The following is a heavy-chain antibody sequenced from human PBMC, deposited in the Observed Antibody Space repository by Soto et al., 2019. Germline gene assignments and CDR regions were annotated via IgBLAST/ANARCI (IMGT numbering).Heavy chain of an antibody. CDR3: ARDGDLRSDFWSGPLGGGWFDP. Sequence: QVQLAQSGAEVRKPGSSVKVSCKASGGTFSNSAITWVRQAPGQGLEWVGGIIPIFGSTNYAQKLQGRVTNTTDESTSTAYMELSSLTSEDTAVYYCARDGDLRSDFWSGPLGGGWFDPWGQGTLVTVSS. CDR2: IIPIFGST. J-gene: IGHJ5*02. V-gene: IGHV1-69*05. CDR1: GGTFSNSA. D-gene: IGHD3-3*01.